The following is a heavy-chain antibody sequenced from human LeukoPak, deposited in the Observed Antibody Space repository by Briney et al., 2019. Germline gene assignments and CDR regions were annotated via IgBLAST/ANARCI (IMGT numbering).Heavy chain of an antibody. CDR3: ARQTGSGLFILP. Sequence: SSETLSLTCTVSGGSISSSSYYWGWIRQPPGKGLEWIGSIYYSGSTYYSPSLKSRVTISVDTSKNQFSLKLTSVTAADTAVYYCARQTGSGLFILPGGQGTLVTVSS. D-gene: IGHD3/OR15-3a*01. CDR1: GGSISSSSYY. J-gene: IGHJ4*02. V-gene: IGHV4-39*01. CDR2: IYYSGST.